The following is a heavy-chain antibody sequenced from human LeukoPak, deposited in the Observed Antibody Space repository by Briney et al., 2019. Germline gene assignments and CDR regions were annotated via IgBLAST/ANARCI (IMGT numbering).Heavy chain of an antibody. CDR3: ARDHAIRVVVAVNYYYGMDV. J-gene: IGHJ6*02. V-gene: IGHV3-7*01. D-gene: IGHD2-15*01. CDR1: GFTFSSYW. Sequence: GGSLRLSCAASGFTFSSYWMSWVRQAPGKGLEWVANIKQDGSEKYYVDSVKGRLTISRDNAKNSLYLQMNSLRAEDTAVYYCARDHAIRVVVAVNYYYGMDVWGQGTTVTVSS. CDR2: IKQDGSEK.